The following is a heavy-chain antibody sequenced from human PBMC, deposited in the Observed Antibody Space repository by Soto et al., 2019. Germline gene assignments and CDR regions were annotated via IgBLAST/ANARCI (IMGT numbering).Heavy chain of an antibody. D-gene: IGHD3-10*01. V-gene: IGHV3-9*01. CDR1: GFTFDDYA. CDR3: AKDNSRGAPYYYGSGSPSSGFDP. J-gene: IGHJ5*02. Sequence: DVQLVESGGGLVQPGRSLRLSCAASGFTFDDYAMHWVRQAPGKGLEWVSGISWNSGSIGYADSVKGRFTISRDNAKNSLYLQMNSLRAEDTALYYCAKDNSRGAPYYYGSGSPSSGFDPWGQGTLVTVSS. CDR2: ISWNSGSI.